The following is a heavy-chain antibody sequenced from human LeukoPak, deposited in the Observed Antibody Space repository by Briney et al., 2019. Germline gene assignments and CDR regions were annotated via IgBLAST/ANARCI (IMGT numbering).Heavy chain of an antibody. J-gene: IGHJ4*02. Sequence: GGSLRLSCAASGFTFSSHGMHWVRQAPGKGLEWVAVISYDGSNKYYADSVKGRFTISRDNSKNTLYLQMNSLRAEDTAVYYCAKDRKSGYSYASLYDYWGQGTLVTVSS. CDR3: AKDRKSGYSYASLYDY. CDR2: ISYDGSNK. CDR1: GFTFSSHG. D-gene: IGHD5-18*01. V-gene: IGHV3-30*18.